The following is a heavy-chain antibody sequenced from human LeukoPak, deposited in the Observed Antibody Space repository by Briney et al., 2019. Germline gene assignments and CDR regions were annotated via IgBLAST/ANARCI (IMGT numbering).Heavy chain of an antibody. CDR3: ATGGGLRGLYYFDY. J-gene: IGHJ4*02. CDR1: GFTFSTYG. D-gene: IGHD2-21*02. V-gene: IGHV3-48*04. CDR2: ISSSSSSSI. Sequence: GGSLRLSCAASGFTFSTYGMNWVRQAPGKGLQWVSYISSSSSSSIYYADSVKGRFTISRDNAKNSLYLQMNSLKTEDTAVYFCATGGGLRGLYYFDYWGQGTLVTVSS.